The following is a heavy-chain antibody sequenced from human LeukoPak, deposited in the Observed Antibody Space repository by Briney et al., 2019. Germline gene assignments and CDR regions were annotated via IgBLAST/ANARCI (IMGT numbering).Heavy chain of an antibody. D-gene: IGHD2-15*01. Sequence: PGRSLRLSCAASGFTFSSYGMHWVRQAPGKGLEWVAVISYDGSNKYYADSVKGRFTTSRDNSKNTLYLQMNSLRAEDTAVYYCAKDGGYCSGGSCWRGLDYWGQGTLVTVSS. J-gene: IGHJ4*02. CDR3: AKDGGYCSGGSCWRGLDY. CDR1: GFTFSSYG. V-gene: IGHV3-30*18. CDR2: ISYDGSNK.